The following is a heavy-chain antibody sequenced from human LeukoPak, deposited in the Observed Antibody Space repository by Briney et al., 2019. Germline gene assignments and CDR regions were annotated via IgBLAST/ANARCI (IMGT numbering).Heavy chain of an antibody. D-gene: IGHD3/OR15-3a*01. V-gene: IGHV4-59*11. CDR2: ISYIGST. J-gene: IGHJ6*03. Sequence: SETLSLTCAVSTDSFSSHYWTWIRQPPGKGLEWIGYISYIGSTNYNPSLKSRVTISIDTSKNQFSLRLTSVTAADTAVYYCARVLAIFGLDTTDFYMDVWGKGTTVTVSS. CDR3: ARVLAIFGLDTTDFYMDV. CDR1: TDSFSSHY.